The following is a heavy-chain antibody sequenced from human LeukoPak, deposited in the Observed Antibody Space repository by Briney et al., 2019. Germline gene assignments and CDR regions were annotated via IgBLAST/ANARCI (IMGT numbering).Heavy chain of an antibody. CDR1: GGSISGSSYY. D-gene: IGHD2-8*01. J-gene: IGHJ3*02. V-gene: IGHV4-39*07. Sequence: PSETLSLTCTVSGGSISGSSYYWGWIRQPPGKGLEWIGSIYYSGSTYYNPSLKSRVTISVDTSKNQFSLKLSSVTAADTAVYYCARARHGLNNAFDIWGQGTMVTVSS. CDR2: IYYSGST. CDR3: ARARHGLNNAFDI.